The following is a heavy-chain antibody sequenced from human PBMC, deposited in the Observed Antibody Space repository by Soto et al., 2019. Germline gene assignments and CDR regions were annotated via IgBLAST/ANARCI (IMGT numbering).Heavy chain of an antibody. Sequence: QVQLVESGGGVVQPGRSLRLSCAASGFTFSSYGMHWVRQAPGKGLEWVAVISYDGSNKYYADSVKGRFTISRDNSKNTLYLQMNSLRAEDTAVYYCANDQGTAMVSPDAFDIWGQGTMVTVSS. D-gene: IGHD5-18*01. CDR1: GFTFSSYG. V-gene: IGHV3-30*18. CDR2: ISYDGSNK. CDR3: ANDQGTAMVSPDAFDI. J-gene: IGHJ3*02.